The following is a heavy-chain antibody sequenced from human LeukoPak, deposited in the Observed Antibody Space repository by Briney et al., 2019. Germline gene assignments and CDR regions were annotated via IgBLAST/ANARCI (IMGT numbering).Heavy chain of an antibody. CDR1: GYSFTSYW. D-gene: IGHD4-17*01. V-gene: IGHV5-10-1*01. CDR3: ARRSARVKYDYGDYAY. Sequence: GESLKISCKGSGYSFTSYWISWGRQMPGKGLEWMGRIDPSDSYTNYSPSFQGHVTISADKSISTAYLQWSSLKASDTAMYYCARRSARVKYDYGDYAYWGQGTLVTVSS. CDR2: IDPSDSYT. J-gene: IGHJ4*02.